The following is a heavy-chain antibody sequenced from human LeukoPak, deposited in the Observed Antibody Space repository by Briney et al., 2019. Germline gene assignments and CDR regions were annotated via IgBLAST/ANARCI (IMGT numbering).Heavy chain of an antibody. Sequence: GGSLRLSCAASGFTFSSYGMHWVRQAPGKGLEWVAVISYDGSNKYYADSVKGRFTISRDNSKNTLYLQMNSLRAEDTAVYYCAKDNVDSTLDYWGQGTLVTVSS. J-gene: IGHJ4*02. D-gene: IGHD6-13*01. CDR3: AKDNVDSTLDY. CDR2: ISYDGSNK. V-gene: IGHV3-30*18. CDR1: GFTFSSYG.